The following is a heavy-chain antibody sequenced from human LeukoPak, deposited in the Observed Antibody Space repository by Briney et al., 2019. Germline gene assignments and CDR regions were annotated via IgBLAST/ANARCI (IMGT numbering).Heavy chain of an antibody. CDR3: ARDLRFPKNYYYYMDV. CDR2: IYYSGST. V-gene: IGHV4-39*07. CDR1: GGSISSSSYY. J-gene: IGHJ6*03. Sequence: SETLSLTCTVSGGSISSSSYYWGWIRQPPGKGLEWIGSIYYSGSTYYNPSLKSRVTISVDTSKNQFSLKLSSVTAADTAVYYCARDLRFPKNYYYYMDVWGKGTTVTVSS. D-gene: IGHD3-10*01.